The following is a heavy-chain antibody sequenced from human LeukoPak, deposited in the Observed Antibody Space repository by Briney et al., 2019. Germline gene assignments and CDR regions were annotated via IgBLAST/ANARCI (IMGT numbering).Heavy chain of an antibody. V-gene: IGHV3-30*18. CDR2: ISYDGSNR. J-gene: IGHJ6*02. CDR3: AKESITTSPGTYYYYYYGMDV. Sequence: GGSLRLSCAASGFTFSSYGTHCVRHSPGKGLEWVAVISYDGSNRYYADSVKGRFTISRDNSKNTLYLQMNSLRAEDTAVYYCAKESITTSPGTYYYYYYGMDVWGQGTKVTVSS. CDR1: GFTFSSYG. D-gene: IGHD3-10*01.